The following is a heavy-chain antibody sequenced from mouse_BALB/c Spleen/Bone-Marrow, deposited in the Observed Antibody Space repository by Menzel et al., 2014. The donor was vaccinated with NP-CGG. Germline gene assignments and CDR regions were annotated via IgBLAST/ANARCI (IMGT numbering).Heavy chain of an antibody. D-gene: IGHD2-3*01. CDR2: IRNKANGYTT. J-gene: IGHJ2*01. V-gene: IGHV7-3*02. CDR3: ARGGNDLDY. CDR1: GFTFTDYY. Sequence: EVKVEESGGGLVQPGGSLRLSCATSGFTFTDYYMSWVRQPPGKALEWLGFIRNKANGYTTEYSASVEGRLTISRDNSQSILYLQMNTLRAEDSATYHCARGGNDLDYWGQGTTLTVSS.